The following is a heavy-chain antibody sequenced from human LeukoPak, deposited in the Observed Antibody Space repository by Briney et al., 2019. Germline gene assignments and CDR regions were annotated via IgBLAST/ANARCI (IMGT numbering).Heavy chain of an antibody. V-gene: IGHV3-33*01. CDR2: IWYDGSNK. D-gene: IGHD6-19*01. CDR1: GFTFSSYG. CDR3: ARGGYSSGWPTDFDY. Sequence: GGSLRLSCAASGFTFSSYGMHWVRQAPGKGLEWVAVIWYDGSNKYYADSVKGRFTISRDNSKNTLYLQMNSLRDEDTAVYYCARGGYSSGWPTDFDYWGQGTLVTVSS. J-gene: IGHJ4*02.